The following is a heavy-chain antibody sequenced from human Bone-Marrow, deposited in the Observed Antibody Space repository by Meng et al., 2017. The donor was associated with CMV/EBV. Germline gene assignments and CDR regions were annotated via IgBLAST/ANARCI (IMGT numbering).Heavy chain of an antibody. Sequence: GESLKISCAASGFTFSSYEMNWVRQAPGKGLEWVSYISSSGSTIYYADSVKGRFTISRDNANNSLYLHMNSLGAEDTAVYSCARAPFTGLMGSTTAYFDYWGQGALVTVSS. CDR2: ISSSGSTI. J-gene: IGHJ4*02. CDR3: ARAPFTGLMGSTTAYFDY. V-gene: IGHV3-48*03. CDR1: GFTFSSYE. D-gene: IGHD1-26*01.